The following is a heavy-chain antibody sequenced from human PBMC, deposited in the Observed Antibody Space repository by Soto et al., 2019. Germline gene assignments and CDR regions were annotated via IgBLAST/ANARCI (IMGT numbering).Heavy chain of an antibody. CDR2: IYPGDSDT. Sequence: PGESLKISCKGSGYSFTSYWIGWVRQMPGKGLEWMGIIYPGDSDTRYSPSFQGQVTISADKSISTAYLQWSSLRSEDTAVYYCASPGALTGYRFDYWGQGTLVTVSS. V-gene: IGHV5-51*01. J-gene: IGHJ4*02. CDR3: ASPGALTGYRFDY. D-gene: IGHD3-9*01. CDR1: GYSFTSYW.